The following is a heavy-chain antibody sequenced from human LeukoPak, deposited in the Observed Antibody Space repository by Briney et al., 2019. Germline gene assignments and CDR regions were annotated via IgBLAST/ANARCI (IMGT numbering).Heavy chain of an antibody. D-gene: IGHD3-22*01. J-gene: IGHJ4*02. Sequence: PSETLSLTCAVYGGSFSGYYWSWIRQPPGKGLEWIGEINHSGSTNYNPSLKSRVTISVDTSKNQFSLKLISVTAAHTAVYYCARFPPYYYDSSGYYFDYWGQGTLVTVSS. CDR2: INHSGST. CDR1: GGSFSGYY. V-gene: IGHV4-34*01. CDR3: ARFPPYYYDSSGYYFDY.